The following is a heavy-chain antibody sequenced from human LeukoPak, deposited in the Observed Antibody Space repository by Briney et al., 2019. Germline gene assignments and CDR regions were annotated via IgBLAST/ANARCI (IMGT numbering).Heavy chain of an antibody. V-gene: IGHV3-48*02. CDR3: ARDVSWGYSNFYVY. D-gene: IGHD4-4*01. CDR1: GFTFSSYS. Sequence: PGGSLRLSCAASGFTFSSYSMNWVRQAPGKGLEWVSYISSSSSTIYYADSVKGRFTISRDNAKNSLYLQMNSLRDEDTAVYYCARDVSWGYSNFYVYWGQGTLVTVSS. CDR2: ISSSSSTI. J-gene: IGHJ4*02.